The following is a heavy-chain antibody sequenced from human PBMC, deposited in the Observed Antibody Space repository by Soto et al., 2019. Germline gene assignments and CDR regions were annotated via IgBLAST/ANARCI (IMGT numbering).Heavy chain of an antibody. V-gene: IGHV1-3*01. D-gene: IGHD1-26*01. Sequence: SVNVSCKASGYRFTSYAMHWVRQAPGQRLEWMGWINAGNGNTKYSQKFQGRVTIARDTSASTAYMELSSLRSEDTAVYYCARDLGGWADYWGEGTLVTVSS. CDR3: ARDLGGWADY. CDR2: INAGNGNT. CDR1: GYRFTSYA. J-gene: IGHJ4*02.